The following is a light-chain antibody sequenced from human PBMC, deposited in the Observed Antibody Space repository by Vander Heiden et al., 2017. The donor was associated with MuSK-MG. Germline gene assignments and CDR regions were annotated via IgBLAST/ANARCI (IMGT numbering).Light chain of an antibody. J-gene: IGKJ1*01. CDR2: DAS. V-gene: IGKV1-5*01. CDR3: QQYDSYPRT. Sequence: DIQMTQSPSTLSASVGDRVTITCRASQSIRGWLAWYQQSPGKAPKLLIYDASTLESGVPSRFSGSGSGTEFTLTISSLHSDDFTTYFCQQYDSYPRTFGQGTKVEIK. CDR1: QSIRGW.